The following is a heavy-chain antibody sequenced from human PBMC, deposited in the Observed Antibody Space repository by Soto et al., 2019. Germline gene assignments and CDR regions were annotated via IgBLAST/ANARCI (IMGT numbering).Heavy chain of an antibody. CDR3: ARRALPQCINGVCYKDGFWDY. Sequence: SETLSLTCTVSGGSVSSGGYYWIWIRQHPGTGLEWIGYIYYSGTTYFNPSLKSRASISLDTSKNEFSLKLTSVTAADTAVYYCARRALPQCINGVCYKDGFWDYWGQGALVTVS. D-gene: IGHD2-8*01. J-gene: IGHJ4*02. CDR1: GGSVSSGGYY. CDR2: IYYSGTT. V-gene: IGHV4-31*03.